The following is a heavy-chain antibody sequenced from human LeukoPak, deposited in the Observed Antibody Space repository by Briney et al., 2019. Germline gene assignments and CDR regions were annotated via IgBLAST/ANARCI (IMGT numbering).Heavy chain of an antibody. J-gene: IGHJ4*02. CDR2: IIPIFGTT. CDR1: GGTFSSYA. D-gene: IGHD2-15*01. Sequence: ASVKVSCKASGGTFSSYAISWVRQAPGQGLEWMGGIIPIFGTTNYAQKFQDRVTITADKSTSTAYMELSSLRSEDTAVYYCARGPPGYCSGGSCYYFDYWGQGTLVTVSS. V-gene: IGHV1-69*06. CDR3: ARGPPGYCSGGSCYYFDY.